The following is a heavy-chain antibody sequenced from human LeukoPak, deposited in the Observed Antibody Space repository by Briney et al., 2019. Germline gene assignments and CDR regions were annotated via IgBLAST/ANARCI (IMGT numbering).Heavy chain of an antibody. D-gene: IGHD3-22*01. Sequence: SQTLSLTCAISGDTVSRNTAAWNWIRQSQSRGLEWLGRTYHRSKWYNDYAVSVKSRITVNPDTSKNQFSLQLKSVTPEDTAVYFCARQEIEVDDAFDIWGQGTMVTVSS. CDR3: ARQEIEVDDAFDI. V-gene: IGHV6-1*01. J-gene: IGHJ3*02. CDR1: GDTVSRNTAA. CDR2: TYHRSKWYN.